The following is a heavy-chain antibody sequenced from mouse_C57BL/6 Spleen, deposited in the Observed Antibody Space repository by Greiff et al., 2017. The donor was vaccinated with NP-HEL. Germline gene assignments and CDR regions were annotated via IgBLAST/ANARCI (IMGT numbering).Heavy chain of an antibody. Sequence: QVQLKESGPELVKPGASVKISCKASGYSFTSYYIHWVKQRPGQGLEWIGWIYPGSGNTKYNEKFKGKATLTADTSSSTAYMQLSSLTSEDSAVYYCASWGGKKMDYWGQGTSVTVSS. D-gene: IGHD2-1*01. CDR2: IYPGSGNT. CDR3: ASWGGKKMDY. J-gene: IGHJ4*01. V-gene: IGHV1-66*01. CDR1: GYSFTSYY.